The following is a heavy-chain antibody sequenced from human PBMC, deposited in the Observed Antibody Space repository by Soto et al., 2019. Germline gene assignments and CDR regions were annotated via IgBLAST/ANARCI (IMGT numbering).Heavy chain of an antibody. V-gene: IGHV4-34*01. CDR2: INHSGTT. J-gene: IGHJ5*02. CDR1: GGSFSSYF. CDR3: ASGPGSGWYWFDP. Sequence: SETLSLTCAVYGGSFSSYFWSWIRQPPGKGLEWIGEINHSGTTYYNPSLKSRVTISVDTSKNQFSLKLSSVTAADTAVYYCASGPGSGWYWFDPWGQGTLVTVSS. D-gene: IGHD6-19*01.